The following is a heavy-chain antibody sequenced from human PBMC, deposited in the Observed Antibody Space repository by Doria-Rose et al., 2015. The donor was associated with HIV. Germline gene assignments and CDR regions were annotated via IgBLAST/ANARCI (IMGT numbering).Heavy chain of an antibody. Sequence: SWSAAGFTFSRHGMHWVRQAPGKGLEWVATIWYDGSNKYYADSVKGRFTISRDNSRNTLYLQMNSLRAEDAAVYYCAKCIWGSSLIDVFDMWGQGTMVTVSS. D-gene: IGHD3-16*01. CDR3: AKCIWGSSLIDVFDM. J-gene: IGHJ3*02. CDR2: IWYDGSNK. V-gene: IGHV3-33*06. CDR1: GFTFSRHG.